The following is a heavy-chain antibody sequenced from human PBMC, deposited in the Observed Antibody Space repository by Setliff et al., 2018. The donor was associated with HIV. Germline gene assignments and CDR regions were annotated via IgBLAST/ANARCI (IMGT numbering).Heavy chain of an antibody. J-gene: IGHJ4*02. CDR3: ASFFVTTVTNQDY. D-gene: IGHD4-17*01. CDR1: GGSISSSSYY. V-gene: IGHV4-39*01. CDR2: IFYSGSA. Sequence: SETLSLTCTVSGGSISSSSYYWGWIRQPPGKGREWIGSIFYSGSANYNPSLRSPVAISVDTSKNQFSLNLNSVTAADTAMYYCASFFVTTVTNQDYWGQGTPVTVSS.